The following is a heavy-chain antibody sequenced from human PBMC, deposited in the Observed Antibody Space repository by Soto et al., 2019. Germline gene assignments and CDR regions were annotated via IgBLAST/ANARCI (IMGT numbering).Heavy chain of an antibody. CDR3: ERGQDSSGYYYRLYFEY. Sequence: SETLSLTCTVSGGSISSSSHYWGWIRQPPGKGLEWIGSVHSSGSTYYNPYLRSRVTMSVDTSQNHFSLRLSSVTAAETAVYYCERGQDSSGYYYRLYFEYWVQGPLFT. J-gene: IGHJ4*02. D-gene: IGHD3-22*01. V-gene: IGHV4-39*02. CDR2: VHSSGST. CDR1: GGSISSSSHY.